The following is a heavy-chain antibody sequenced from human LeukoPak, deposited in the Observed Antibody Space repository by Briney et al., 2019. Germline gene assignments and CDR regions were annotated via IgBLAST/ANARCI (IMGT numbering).Heavy chain of an antibody. CDR1: GGSISSYY. V-gene: IGHV4-59*01. CDR2: IYYSGST. D-gene: IGHD6-13*01. CDR3: ARALRSSWISAGNYYFDY. Sequence: SETLSLTCTVSGGSISSYYWSWIRQPPGKGLEWIGYIYYSGSTNYNPSLKSRVTMSVDTSKNQFSLKLSSVTAADTAVYYCARALRSSWISAGNYYFDYWGQGTLVTVSS. J-gene: IGHJ4*02.